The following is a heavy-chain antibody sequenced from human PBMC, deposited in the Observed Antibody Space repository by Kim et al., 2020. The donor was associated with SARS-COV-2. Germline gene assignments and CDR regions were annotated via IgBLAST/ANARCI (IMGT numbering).Heavy chain of an antibody. CDR3: SRDKAAAAGTMDV. J-gene: IGHJ6*02. CDR2: ISAYNGHT. D-gene: IGHD6-13*01. Sequence: SVKVSCKASVYTFISYVIIWVRQAPGQGLEWMGWISAYNGHTNYAQKLQGRVTMTTDTSTRTAYMELRSLRSDDTAVFYCSRDKAAAAGTMDVWGQGTTVTVSS. V-gene: IGHV1-18*01. CDR1: VYTFISYV.